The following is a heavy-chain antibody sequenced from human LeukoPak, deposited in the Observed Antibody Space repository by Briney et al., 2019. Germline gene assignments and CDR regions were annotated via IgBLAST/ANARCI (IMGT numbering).Heavy chain of an antibody. D-gene: IGHD1-26*01. V-gene: IGHV3-23*01. Sequence: GGSLRLSCAASGFTFDNYRMSWVRQAPGKGLKWVSTVNADGGNTYYADSVKGRFTISRDNSKSTLILQMNSLRVEDTALYYCTKRVKYGGTWDHFADWGQGTLLTVSS. CDR3: TKRVKYGGTWDHFAD. CDR1: GFTFDNYR. CDR2: VNADGGNT. J-gene: IGHJ4*02.